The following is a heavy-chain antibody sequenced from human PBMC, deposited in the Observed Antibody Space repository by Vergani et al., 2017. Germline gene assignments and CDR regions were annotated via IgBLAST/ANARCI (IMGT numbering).Heavy chain of an antibody. V-gene: IGHV3-23*01. D-gene: IGHD3-10*01. CDR3: ANLPIYYYGSGSYYRGVDY. J-gene: IGHJ4*02. CDR1: GFTFSSYA. CDR2: ISGSGGST. Sequence: EVQLLESGGGLVQPGGSLRLSCAASGFTFSSYAMSWVRQAPGKGLEWVSAISGSGGSTYYAESVKGRFTISRDNSKNTLYLQMNSLRAEDTAVYYCANLPIYYYGSGSYYRGVDYWGQGTLVTVSS.